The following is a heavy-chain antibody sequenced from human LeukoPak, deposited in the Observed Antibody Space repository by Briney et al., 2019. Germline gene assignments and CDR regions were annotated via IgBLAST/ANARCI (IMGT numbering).Heavy chain of an antibody. D-gene: IGHD3-10*01. J-gene: IGHJ3*02. CDR2: IYPGDSDT. CDR3: ARRWTYYYGSGSYYNDAFDI. V-gene: IGHV5-51*01. Sequence: GESLKISCKGSGFIFTHFWIGWVRQMPGQGLEWMGIIYPGDSDTTYSPSFQGQVTISADKSTDTAYLQWSSLMASDTAVYYCARRWTYYYGSGSYYNDAFDIWGQGTMVTVSS. CDR1: GFIFTHFW.